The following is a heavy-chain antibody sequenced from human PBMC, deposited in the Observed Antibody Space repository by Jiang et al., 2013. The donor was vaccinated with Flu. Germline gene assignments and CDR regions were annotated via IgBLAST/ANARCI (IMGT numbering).Heavy chain of an antibody. V-gene: IGHV4-59*01. Sequence: GSGLVKPSETLSLTCSVSGVSISTYHWSWIRQSPGKGLEWIGYIYYSGSTSYNPSLKSRVTMSVDTSKNQLSLKLSSVTAADTAVYYCAKKDGDSWGQGTLVTVSS. CDR3: AKKDGDS. CDR2: IYYSGST. J-gene: IGHJ4*02. CDR1: GVSISTYH. D-gene: IGHD2-15*01.